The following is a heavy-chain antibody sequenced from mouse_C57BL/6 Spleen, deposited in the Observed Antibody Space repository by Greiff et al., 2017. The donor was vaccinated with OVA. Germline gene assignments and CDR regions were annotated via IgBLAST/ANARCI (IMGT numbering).Heavy chain of an antibody. CDR3: ASEGYFDY. CDR1: GYAFSSSW. V-gene: IGHV1-82*01. Sequence: QVHVKQSGPELVKPGASVKISCKASGYAFSSSWMNWVKQRPGKGLEWIGRIYPGDGDTNYNGKFKGKATLTADKSSSTAYMQLSSLTSEDSAVYFCASEGYFDYWGQGTTLTVSS. CDR2: IYPGDGDT. J-gene: IGHJ2*01.